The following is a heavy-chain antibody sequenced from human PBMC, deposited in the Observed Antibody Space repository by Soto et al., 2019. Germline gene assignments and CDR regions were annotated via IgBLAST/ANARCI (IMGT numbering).Heavy chain of an antibody. CDR3: ARVQPYDYGANTGWLDP. Sequence: QVQLQESGPGLVNPSQTLSLTCTVSGGSISSGGYYWSWIRQHPGKGLEWIGYTFYSGATYYNPSLKSRTIISVDTSKNQSSLTLTSLTAADTAVYYCARVQPYDYGANTGWLDPWGQGTLVTVSS. V-gene: IGHV4-31*03. CDR1: GGSISSGGYY. D-gene: IGHD4-17*01. J-gene: IGHJ5*02. CDR2: TFYSGAT.